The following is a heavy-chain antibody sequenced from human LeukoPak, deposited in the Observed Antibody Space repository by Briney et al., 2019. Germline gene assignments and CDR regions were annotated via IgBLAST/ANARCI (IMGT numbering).Heavy chain of an antibody. D-gene: IGHD3-9*01. CDR1: GGSISSYY. V-gene: IGHV4-4*07. J-gene: IGHJ6*03. Sequence: SETLSLTCTVSGGSISSYYWSWIRQPAGKGLEWIGRICTSGSTNYNPSLKSRVTMSVDTSKNQFSLKLSSVTAADTAVYYCARATPHYDILTGYYRYYYYMDVWGKGTTVTVSS. CDR3: ARATPHYDILTGYYRYYYYMDV. CDR2: ICTSGST.